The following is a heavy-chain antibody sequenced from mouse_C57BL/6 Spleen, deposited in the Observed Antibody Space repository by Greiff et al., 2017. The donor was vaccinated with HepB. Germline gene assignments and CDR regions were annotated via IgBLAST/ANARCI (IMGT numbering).Heavy chain of an antibody. CDR1: GYTFTDYN. J-gene: IGHJ4*01. CDR3: ARSDVYYYAMDY. Sequence: EVQLQQSGPELVKPGASVKIPCKASGYTFTDYNMDWVKQSHGKSLEWIGDINPNNGGTIYNQKFKGKATLTVDKSSSTSYMELRSLTSEDTAVYYCARSDVYYYAMDYWGQGPSVTVSS. V-gene: IGHV1-18*01. CDR2: INPNNGGT.